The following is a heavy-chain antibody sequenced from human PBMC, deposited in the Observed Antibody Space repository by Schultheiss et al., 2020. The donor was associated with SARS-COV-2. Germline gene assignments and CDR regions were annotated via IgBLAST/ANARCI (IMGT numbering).Heavy chain of an antibody. D-gene: IGHD2-2*01. J-gene: IGHJ6*03. CDR1: GYSFTGYY. CDR3: AREAPGYCSSTSCYYYYMDV. Sequence: ASVKVSCKASGYSFTGYYIHWLRQAPGQRPEWMGWISAYNGNTNYAQKLQGRVTMTTDTSTSTAYMELRSLRSDDTAVYYCAREAPGYCSSTSCYYYYMDVWGKGTTVTVSS. CDR2: ISAYNGNT. V-gene: IGHV1-18*04.